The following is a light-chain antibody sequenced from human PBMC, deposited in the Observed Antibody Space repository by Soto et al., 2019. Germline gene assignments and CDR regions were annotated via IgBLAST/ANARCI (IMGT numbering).Light chain of an antibody. V-gene: IGLV3-9*01. CDR3: QVWDSSYV. CDR1: NIGSKN. J-gene: IGLJ1*01. Sequence: SSELTQPLSVSVALGQTARITCGGNNIGSKNVHWYQQKPGQAPFLVIYRDSXRPSGIPERFSGSNSGNTATLTISRAQAGDEADYYCQVWDSSYVFGTGTKVTVL. CDR2: RDS.